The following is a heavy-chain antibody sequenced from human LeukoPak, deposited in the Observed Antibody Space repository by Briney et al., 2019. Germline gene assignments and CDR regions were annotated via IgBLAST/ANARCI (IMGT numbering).Heavy chain of an antibody. CDR3: AREGDYYYYGMDV. J-gene: IGHJ6*02. Sequence: GGSLRLSCAASGFTFSSCEMNWVRQAPGKGLEWVSYISSSGSTIYYADSVKGRFTISRDNAKNSLYLQTNSLRAEDTAVYYCAREGDYYYYGMDVWDQGTTVTVSS. CDR2: ISSSGSTI. V-gene: IGHV3-48*03. CDR1: GFTFSSCE.